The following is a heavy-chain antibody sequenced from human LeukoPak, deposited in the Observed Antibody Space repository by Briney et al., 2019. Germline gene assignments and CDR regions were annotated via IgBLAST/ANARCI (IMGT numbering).Heavy chain of an antibody. CDR3: ARGGTYNWFDP. CDR2: ISAYNGDT. V-gene: IGHV1-18*04. D-gene: IGHD1-1*01. J-gene: IGHJ5*02. Sequence: ASLKVSCQASGYTFTSYNINWVGQAPGQRLEWMGWISAYNGDTNYAQKFQGRVTMTTDTATSTAFMELRSLRSDDTAVYYCARGGTYNWFDPWGHGTLVTVSS. CDR1: GYTFTSYN.